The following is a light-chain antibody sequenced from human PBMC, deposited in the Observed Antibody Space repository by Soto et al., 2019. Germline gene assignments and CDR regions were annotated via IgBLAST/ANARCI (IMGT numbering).Light chain of an antibody. CDR1: QDISNY. CDR3: QQYDNLPLT. Sequence: IQITQSPSSVSASVGDRVTITCQASQDISNYLNWYQQKPGKAPKLLIYDASNLETGVPSRFSGSGSGTDFTFTISSLQPEDIATYYCQQYDNLPLTFGGGTKVDIK. V-gene: IGKV1-33*01. CDR2: DAS. J-gene: IGKJ4*01.